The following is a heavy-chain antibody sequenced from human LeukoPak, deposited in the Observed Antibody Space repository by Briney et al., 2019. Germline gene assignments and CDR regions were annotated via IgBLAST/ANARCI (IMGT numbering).Heavy chain of an antibody. V-gene: IGHV3-66*01. CDR1: GFTVSSRY. Sequence: GGSLRLSCAASGFTVSSRYMSCVRQAPGKGLEWVSAIDSGGHTYYADSVKGRFTISRDNSKNKLHLQINSLRAEDTAVYYCARDLVGSSGWWDFDSWGQGTLVTVSS. J-gene: IGHJ4*02. CDR3: ARDLVGSSGWWDFDS. CDR2: IDSGGHT. D-gene: IGHD6-19*01.